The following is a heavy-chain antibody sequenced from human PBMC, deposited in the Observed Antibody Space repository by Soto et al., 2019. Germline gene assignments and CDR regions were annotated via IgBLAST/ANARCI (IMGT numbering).Heavy chain of an antibody. D-gene: IGHD4-17*01. CDR3: ARDRASTAPPVIDY. V-gene: IGHV3-21*01. J-gene: IGHJ4*02. CDR2: ISSSSSYI. CDR1: GFTFSSYS. Sequence: EVQLVESGGGLVKPGGSLRLSCAASGFTFSSYSMNWVRQAPGKGLEWVSSISSSSSYIYYADSVKGRFTISRDNAKNSLYLQMNSLRAEDTAVYYCARDRASTAPPVIDYWGQGTLVTVSS.